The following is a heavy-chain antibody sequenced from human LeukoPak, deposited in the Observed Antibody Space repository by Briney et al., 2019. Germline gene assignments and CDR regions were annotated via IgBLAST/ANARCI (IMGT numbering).Heavy chain of an antibody. CDR1: GFTFSSYS. Sequence: GGSLRLSCAASGFTFSSYSMNWVRQAPGKGLEWVSYISSSGSTIYYADSVKGRFTISRDNAKNSLYLQMNSLRAEDTAVYYCARMQYSSSRELDYWGQGTLVTVSS. CDR3: ARMQYSSSRELDY. D-gene: IGHD6-6*01. CDR2: ISSSGSTI. V-gene: IGHV3-48*04. J-gene: IGHJ4*02.